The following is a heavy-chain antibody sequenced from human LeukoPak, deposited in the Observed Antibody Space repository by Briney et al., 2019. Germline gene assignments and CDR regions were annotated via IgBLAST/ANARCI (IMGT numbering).Heavy chain of an antibody. V-gene: IGHV3-23*01. CDR1: GFTFSSYA. J-gene: IGHJ4*02. CDR3: AKTPQIASSWEYYFDY. CDR2: ICGSGGST. Sequence: PGGSLRLSCASSGFTFSSYAMSWVRQAPGKGLEWVSAICGSGGSTYYADSVKGRFTISRDNSKNTLYLQMNSLRAEDTAVYYCAKTPQIASSWEYYFDYWGQGTLVTVSS. D-gene: IGHD6-13*01.